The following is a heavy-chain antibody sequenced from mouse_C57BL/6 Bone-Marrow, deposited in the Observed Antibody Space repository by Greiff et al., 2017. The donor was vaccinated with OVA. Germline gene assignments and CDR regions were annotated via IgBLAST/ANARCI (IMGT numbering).Heavy chain of an antibody. CDR3: ASAVFAY. CDR1: GYTFTSYW. V-gene: IGHV1-50*01. Sequence: QVQLKQPGAELVKPGASVKLSCKASGYTFTSYWMQWVKQRPGQGLEWIGEIDPSDSYTNYNQKFKGKATLTVDKSSSTAYMQLSSLTSEDSAVYYCASAVFAYWGQGTLVTVSA. J-gene: IGHJ3*01. CDR2: IDPSDSYT.